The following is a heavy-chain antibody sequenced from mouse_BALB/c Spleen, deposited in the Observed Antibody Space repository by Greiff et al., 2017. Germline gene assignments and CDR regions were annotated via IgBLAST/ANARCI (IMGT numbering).Heavy chain of an antibody. V-gene: IGHV1S22*01. CDR3: TSRGN. CDR2: IYPGSGST. J-gene: IGHJ2*01. CDR1: GYTFTSYW. Sequence: LQQPGSELVRPGASVKLSCKASGYTFTSYWMHWVKQRHGQGLEWIGNIYPGSGSTNYDEKFKSKGTLTVDTSSSTAYMHLSSLTSEDSAVYYCTSRGNWGQGTTLTVSS.